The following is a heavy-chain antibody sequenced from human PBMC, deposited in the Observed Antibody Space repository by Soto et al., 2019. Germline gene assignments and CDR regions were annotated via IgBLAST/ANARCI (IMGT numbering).Heavy chain of an antibody. V-gene: IGHV1-69*01. J-gene: IGHJ1*01. Sequence: QAQLMQSGAEVKKPGSSVKVSCKASGGPFSGYAINWVRQDPGQGLEWMGGIIPLLGITDYGQKFQGRITIAADESTGTAYMDLRGLRSEDTAVYYCARDPRSITGTTSSEDFQHWGQGTLVSVSS. CDR1: GGPFSGYA. D-gene: IGHD1-20*01. CDR3: ARDPRSITGTTSSEDFQH. CDR2: IIPLLGIT.